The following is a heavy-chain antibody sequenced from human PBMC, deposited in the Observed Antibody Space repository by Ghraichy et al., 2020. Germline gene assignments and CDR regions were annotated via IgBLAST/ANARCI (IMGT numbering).Heavy chain of an antibody. D-gene: IGHD3-22*01. Sequence: SETLSLTCTVSGGSISSYYWSWIRQPPGKGLEWIGYIYYSGSTNYNPSLKSRVTISVDTSKNQFSLKLSSVTAADTAVYYCARDGRYYDSSGYYGTGMDVWGQGTTVTVSS. CDR3: ARDGRYYDSSGYYGTGMDV. CDR2: IYYSGST. CDR1: GGSISSYY. J-gene: IGHJ6*02. V-gene: IGHV4-59*01.